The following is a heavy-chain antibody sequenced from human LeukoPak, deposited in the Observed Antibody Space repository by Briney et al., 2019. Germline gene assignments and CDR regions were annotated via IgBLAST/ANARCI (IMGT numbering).Heavy chain of an antibody. Sequence: PSETLSLTCTVSGGSISSYYWSWIRQPPGKGLEWIGYIYYSGSTNYNPSLKSRVTISVDTSKNQFSLKLSSVTAADTAVYYCAREIAARVYVHWFDPWGQGTLVTVSS. CDR2: IYYSGST. CDR3: AREIAARVYVHWFDP. V-gene: IGHV4-59*01. J-gene: IGHJ5*02. CDR1: GGSISSYY. D-gene: IGHD6-6*01.